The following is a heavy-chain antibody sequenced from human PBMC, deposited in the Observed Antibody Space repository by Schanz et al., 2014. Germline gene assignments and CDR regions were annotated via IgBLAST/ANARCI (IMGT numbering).Heavy chain of an antibody. CDR2: INWNGGST. V-gene: IGHV3-20*04. Sequence: EVQLVESGGGVVRPGGSLRLSCAASGFGFDDYAMSWVRQAPGKGLEWVSGINWNGGSTGYADSVKGRFTISRDNSKNTLFLQMISLRAEDTAVYYGAKDLISGWSGFDYWGQGTLVTVSS. J-gene: IGHJ4*02. CDR3: AKDLISGWSGFDY. CDR1: GFGFDDYA. D-gene: IGHD6-19*01.